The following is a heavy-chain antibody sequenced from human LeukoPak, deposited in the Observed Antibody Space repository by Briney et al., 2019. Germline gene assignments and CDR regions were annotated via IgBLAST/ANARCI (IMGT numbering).Heavy chain of an antibody. D-gene: IGHD1-26*01. CDR1: GFTVSTNY. V-gene: IGHV3-66*01. CDR3: ASSGKEQRDAFDI. J-gene: IGHJ3*02. CDR2: IYSGGGT. Sequence: GGSLRLSCAASGFTVSTNYMSWVRQAPGKGLEWVSVIYSGGGTYYADSVKGRFTISRDISKNTLYLQMNSLRAEDTAVFYCASSGKEQRDAFDIWGQGTMVTVSS.